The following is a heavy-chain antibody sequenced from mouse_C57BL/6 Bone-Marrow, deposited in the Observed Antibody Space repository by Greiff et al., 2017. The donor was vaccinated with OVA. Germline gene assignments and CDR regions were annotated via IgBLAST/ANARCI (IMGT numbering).Heavy chain of an antibody. CDR2: INPNNGGT. Sequence: EVQLQQSGPELVKPGASVKISCKASGYTFTDYYMNWVKQSPGKSLEWIGDINPNNGGTSYNQKFKGKATLTVDKSSSTAYMELRSLTSEDSAFYYCEREITTVPGYYAMDYWGRGTSVTVSA. CDR1: GYTFTDYY. V-gene: IGHV1-26*01. CDR3: EREITTVPGYYAMDY. D-gene: IGHD1-1*01. J-gene: IGHJ4*01.